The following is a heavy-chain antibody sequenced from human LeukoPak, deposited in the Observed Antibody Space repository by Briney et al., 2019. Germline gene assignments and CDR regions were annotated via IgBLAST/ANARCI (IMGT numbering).Heavy chain of an antibody. V-gene: IGHV1-2*02. D-gene: IGHD3-10*01. CDR3: ARGSRFGDRCDMDY. CDR2: INPNSGGT. Sequence: ASVKVSCKASGYTFTGYYMHWVRQAPGQGLEWMGWINPNSGGTNYAQKFQGRVTMTRDTSISTAYMELSRLRSDDTAVYYWARGSRFGDRCDMDYWGQGTLVTVSS. CDR1: GYTFTGYY. J-gene: IGHJ4*02.